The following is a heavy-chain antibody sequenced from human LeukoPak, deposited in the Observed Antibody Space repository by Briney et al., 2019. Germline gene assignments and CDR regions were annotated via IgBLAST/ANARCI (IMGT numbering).Heavy chain of an antibody. V-gene: IGHV1-69*05. J-gene: IGHJ6*03. D-gene: IGHD2-2*01. CDR1: GGTFSSYA. CDR3: ARGDGGDIVVVPAASGRNFYYMYV. Sequence: ASVKVSCKASGGTFSSYAISWVRQAPGQGLEWMGGIIPIFGTANYAQKFQGRVTITTDESTSTAYMELSSLRSEDTAVYYCARGDGGDIVVVPAASGRNFYYMYVWGKGTTVNVSS. CDR2: IIPIFGTA.